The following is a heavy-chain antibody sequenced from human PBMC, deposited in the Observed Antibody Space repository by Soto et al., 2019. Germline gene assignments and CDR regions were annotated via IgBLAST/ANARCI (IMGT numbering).Heavy chain of an antibody. CDR1: GGSISSYY. J-gene: IGHJ4*02. CDR3: ALAVAGKNDY. D-gene: IGHD6-19*01. Sequence: SETLSLTCTVSGGSISSYYWSWIRQPPGKGLEWIGYIYYSGSTNYNPSLKSRVTISVDTSKNQFSLKLSSVTAADTAVYYCALAVAGKNDYWGQGTLVTVSS. V-gene: IGHV4-59*08. CDR2: IYYSGST.